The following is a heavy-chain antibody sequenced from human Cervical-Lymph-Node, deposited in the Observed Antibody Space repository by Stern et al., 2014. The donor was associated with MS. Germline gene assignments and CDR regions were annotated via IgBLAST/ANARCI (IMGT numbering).Heavy chain of an antibody. CDR1: GDSISSYTHY. Sequence: QVQLVESGPGLVKPSETLSLTCAVSGDSISSYTHYWAWIRQPPGKGLEWIGSVYYSGATYYNPSLKSPVTIPVDTSKNHFPLGLNSVTAADTAVYYCAKHACTSAACPFDLWGQGTLVTVSS. CDR2: VYYSGAT. CDR3: AKHACTSAACPFDL. J-gene: IGHJ4*02. V-gene: IGHV4-39*01. D-gene: IGHD2-8*02.